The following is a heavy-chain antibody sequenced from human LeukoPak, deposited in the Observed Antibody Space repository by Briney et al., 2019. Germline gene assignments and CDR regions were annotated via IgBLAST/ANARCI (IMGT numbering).Heavy chain of an antibody. D-gene: IGHD3-22*01. Sequence: GGSLRLSCAASGFTFSSYAMHWVRRAPGKGLEYVSAISSNGGSTYYANSVKGRFTISRDNSKNTLYLQMGSLRAEDTAVYYCAREGSGYYFDYWGQGTLVTVSS. CDR2: ISSNGGST. V-gene: IGHV3-64*01. CDR3: AREGSGYYFDY. J-gene: IGHJ4*02. CDR1: GFTFSSYA.